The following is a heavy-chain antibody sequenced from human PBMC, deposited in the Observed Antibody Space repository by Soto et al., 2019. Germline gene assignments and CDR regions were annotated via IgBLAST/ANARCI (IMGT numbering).Heavy chain of an antibody. D-gene: IGHD3-3*01. CDR1: GVTFSGYG. CDR2: ISYDGSNK. V-gene: IGHV3-30*18. J-gene: IGHJ6*02. Sequence: PGGSLRLSCAASGVTFSGYGMHWVRQAPGKGLEWVADISYDGSNKYYAYSVKGRFTLSRHNSKNPLYLQLNSLRADDTAVYYCAKSLSAYYDFWSGYYTAFPLAVYYYYRMDVWGQGTTVTVSS. CDR3: AKSLSAYYDFWSGYYTAFPLAVYYYYRMDV.